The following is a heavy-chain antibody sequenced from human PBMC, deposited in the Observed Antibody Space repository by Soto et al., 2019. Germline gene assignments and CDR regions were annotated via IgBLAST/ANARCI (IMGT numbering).Heavy chain of an antibody. D-gene: IGHD6-19*01. V-gene: IGHV3-7*01. CDR3: ARGGSDWHDGAY. CDR1: GFTFNNYW. J-gene: IGHJ4*02. CDR2: INRDGSAK. Sequence: EMQLVESGGGLVQPGGSLRLSCAASGFTFNNYWMTWVRQAPGKGLEWLANINRDGSAKYYVDSVKGRFTISRDNAKNSLYLQINTLRVEDTAVYYCARGGSDWHDGAYWGQGTLVTVSS.